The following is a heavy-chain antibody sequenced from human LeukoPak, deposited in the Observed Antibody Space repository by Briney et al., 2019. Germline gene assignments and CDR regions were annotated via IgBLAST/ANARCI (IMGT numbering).Heavy chain of an antibody. V-gene: IGHV3-11*06. CDR1: GFTFSDYY. D-gene: IGHD5-18*01. CDR2: ISSSSSYT. CDR3: ARLDSGYSYGYSPYYFDY. J-gene: IGHJ4*02. Sequence: GGSLRLSCAASGFTFSDYYMSWIRQAPGKGLEWVSHISSSSSYTNYADSVKGRFTISRDNAKNSLYLQMNSLRAEDTAVYYCARLDSGYSYGYSPYYFDYWGQGTLVTVSS.